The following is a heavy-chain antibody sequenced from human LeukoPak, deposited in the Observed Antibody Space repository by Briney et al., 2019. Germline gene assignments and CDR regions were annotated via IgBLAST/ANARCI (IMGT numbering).Heavy chain of an antibody. CDR2: ISYDGSNK. V-gene: IGHV3-30-3*01. CDR1: GFTFSSYA. J-gene: IGHJ4*02. Sequence: GGSLRLSCAASGFTFSSYAMHWVRQAPGKGLEWVAVISYDGSNKYYADSVKGRFTISRDNSKNTLYLQMNSLRAEDTAVYYCARWGSSSGGRGYFDYWGQGTLVTVSS. CDR3: ARWGSSSGGRGYFDY. D-gene: IGHD6-6*01.